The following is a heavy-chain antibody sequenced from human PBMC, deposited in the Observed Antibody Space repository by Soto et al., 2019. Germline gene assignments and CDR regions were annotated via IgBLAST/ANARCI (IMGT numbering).Heavy chain of an antibody. V-gene: IGHV4-4*02. J-gene: IGHJ6*02. Sequence: QVQLQESGPGLVKPSGTLSLTCAVSGGSISSSNWWSWVRQAPGKGLEWIGEIYHSGSTNYNPSLKSRVTISVHKSKNQFSLKLSSVTAADTAVYYCARVSGSYYYGMNVWGQGTTVTVSS. CDR3: ARVSGSYYYGMNV. CDR1: GGSISSSNW. CDR2: IYHSGST. D-gene: IGHD1-26*01.